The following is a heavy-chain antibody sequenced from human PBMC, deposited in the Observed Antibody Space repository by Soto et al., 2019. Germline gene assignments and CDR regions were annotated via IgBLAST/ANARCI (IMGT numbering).Heavy chain of an antibody. D-gene: IGHD1-7*01. CDR2: IYPGDSDT. Sequence: LKISFKGSGYSFTSYWIGWVRQMPGKGLEWMGIIYPGDSDTRYSPSFQGQVTISADKSISTAYLQWSSLKASDTAMYYCARRRVNWNYWYFDYWGQGTLVTVSS. CDR1: GYSFTSYW. CDR3: ARRRVNWNYWYFDY. J-gene: IGHJ4*02. V-gene: IGHV5-51*01.